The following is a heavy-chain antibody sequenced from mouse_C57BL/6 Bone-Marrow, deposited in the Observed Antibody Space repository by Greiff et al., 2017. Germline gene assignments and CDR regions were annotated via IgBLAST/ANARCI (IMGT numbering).Heavy chain of an antibody. CDR2: IYPGGGYT. J-gene: IGHJ2*01. Sequence: QVQLQQSGAELVRPGTSVKMSCKASGYTFTNYWIGWAKQRPGHGLEWIGDIYPGGGYTNYNEKFKGKATLTADKSSSTAYMQSSSLTSEDAAIYYCARRWLLYYFDYWGQGTTLTVSS. D-gene: IGHD2-3*01. V-gene: IGHV1-63*01. CDR1: GYTFTNYW. CDR3: ARRWLLYYFDY.